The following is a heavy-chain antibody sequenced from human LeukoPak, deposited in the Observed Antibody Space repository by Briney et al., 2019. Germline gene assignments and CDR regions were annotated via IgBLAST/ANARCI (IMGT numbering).Heavy chain of an antibody. CDR2: ISWNSGSI. V-gene: IGHV3-9*01. J-gene: IGHJ4*02. CDR3: ASQQWLVPTALDY. CDR1: GFTFDDYA. Sequence: GGSLRLSCSGSGFTFDDYAMHWVRQAPGKGLEWVSSISWNSGSIGYADSVKGRFTISRDNAKNSLYLQMNSLRSEDTALYYCASQQWLVPTALDYWGQGTLVAVSS. D-gene: IGHD6-19*01.